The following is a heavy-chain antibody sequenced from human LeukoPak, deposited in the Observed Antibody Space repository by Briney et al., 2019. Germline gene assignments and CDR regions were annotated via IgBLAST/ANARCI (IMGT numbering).Heavy chain of an antibody. CDR3: ARGWSGPYYFDY. CDR1: GYTFTDYY. V-gene: IGHV1-2*02. Sequence: ASVTVSCKASGYTFTDYYMHRVRQAPGQGLEWMAWINPYTGGTNYAQRFQGRVTMTRDTSISTAYMELNSLRSDDTAVYYCARGWSGPYYFDYWGQGTLVTVSS. J-gene: IGHJ4*02. CDR2: INPYTGGT. D-gene: IGHD3-3*01.